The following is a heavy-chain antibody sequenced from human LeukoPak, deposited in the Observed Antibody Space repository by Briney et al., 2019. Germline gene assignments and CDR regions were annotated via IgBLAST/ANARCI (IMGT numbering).Heavy chain of an antibody. CDR1: GGTFSSYA. Sequence: ASVKVSCKASGGTFSSYAISWVRQAPGQGLEWMGRIIPIFGTANYAQKFQGRVTITTDESTSTAYMELSSPRSEDTAVYYCARLDVNDSSGDLFDYWGQGTLVTVSS. J-gene: IGHJ4*02. V-gene: IGHV1-69*05. CDR3: ARLDVNDSSGDLFDY. D-gene: IGHD3-22*01. CDR2: IIPIFGTA.